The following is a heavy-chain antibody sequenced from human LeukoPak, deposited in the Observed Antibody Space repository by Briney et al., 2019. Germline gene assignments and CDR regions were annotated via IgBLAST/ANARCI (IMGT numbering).Heavy chain of an antibody. CDR2: IKQDGSEK. V-gene: IGHV3-7*01. D-gene: IGHD3-22*01. CDR3: ARVTYYYDSSGYRAHAFDI. J-gene: IGHJ3*02. Sequence: PGGSLRLSCAASGFTVSTNYMSWVRQAPGKGLEWVANIKQDGSEKYYADSVKGRFTISRDNAKNSLYLQMNSLRAEDTAVYYCARVTYYYDSSGYRAHAFDIWGQGTMVTVSS. CDR1: GFTVSTNY.